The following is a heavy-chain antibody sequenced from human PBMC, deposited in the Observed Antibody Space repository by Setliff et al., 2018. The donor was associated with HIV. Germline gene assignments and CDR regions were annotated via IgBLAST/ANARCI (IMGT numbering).Heavy chain of an antibody. J-gene: IGHJ4*02. V-gene: IGHV4-4*02. CDR3: ARVGANYGGPDY. CDR2: INHSGST. Sequence: PSETLSLTCAVSGGSISSSNWWTWVRQPPGKGLEWIGEINHSGSTNYSPSLKSRVTISVDASRNQFSLKLSSVTAADTAVYYCARVGANYGGPDYWGQGTLVTVSS. D-gene: IGHD4-17*01. CDR1: GGSISSSNW.